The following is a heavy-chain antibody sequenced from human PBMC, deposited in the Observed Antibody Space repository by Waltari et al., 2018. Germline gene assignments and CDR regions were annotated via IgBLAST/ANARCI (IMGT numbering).Heavy chain of an antibody. CDR3: ASSTVAGTLYYYYGMDV. V-gene: IGHV4-59*01. Sequence: QVQLQESGPGLVKPSETLSLTCTVSGGSISSYYWSWIRQPPGKGLEWIGYIYYSGSTNHNPALQSRVTISVDTSKNQFSLKLSSVTAADTAVYYCASSTVAGTLYYYYGMDVWGQGTTVTVSS. CDR2: IYYSGST. J-gene: IGHJ6*02. CDR1: GGSISSYY. D-gene: IGHD6-19*01.